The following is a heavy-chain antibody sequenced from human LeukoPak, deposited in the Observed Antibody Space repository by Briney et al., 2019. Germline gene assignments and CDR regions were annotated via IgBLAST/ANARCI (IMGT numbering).Heavy chain of an antibody. V-gene: IGHV4-59*01. CDR3: ASRSSIWSGYQDTLYYFDS. J-gene: IGHJ4*02. CDR1: GGSISSYY. CDR2: IYYSGST. Sequence: SETLSLTCTVSGGSISSYYWSWIRQPPGKRLEWIGHIYYSGSTNYHPSLKSRVTISVDTSKNQFSLKLSSVTAADTAVYYCASRSSIWSGYQDTLYYFDSWGQGTLVTVSS. D-gene: IGHD3-3*01.